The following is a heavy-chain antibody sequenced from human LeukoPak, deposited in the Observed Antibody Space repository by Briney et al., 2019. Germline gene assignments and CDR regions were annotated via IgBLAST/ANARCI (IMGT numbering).Heavy chain of an antibody. J-gene: IGHJ4*02. CDR3: ATGYCASSACYARFDT. V-gene: IGHV3-23*01. Sequence: PGGSLRLSCAASGFTVSSGYMSWVRQAPGKGLEWVSAISGSGGSSPYADAVKGRFTVSRDNSKNTLYLQMRRLRDEDTAVYYCATGYCASSACYARFDTWGQGTLVTVSS. D-gene: IGHD2-2*01. CDR1: GFTVSSGY. CDR2: ISGSGGSS.